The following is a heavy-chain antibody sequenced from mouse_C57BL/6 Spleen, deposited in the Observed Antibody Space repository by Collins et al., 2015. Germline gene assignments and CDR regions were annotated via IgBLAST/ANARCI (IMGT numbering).Heavy chain of an antibody. V-gene: IGHV9-2-1*01. CDR1: GYTFTDYS. Sequence: QIQLVQSGPELKKPGETVKISCKASGYTFTDYSMHWVKQAPGKGLKWMGWINTETGEPTYADDFKGRFAFSLETSASTAYLQINNLKNEDTATYFCARGSTMITFDYWGQGTTLTVSS. J-gene: IGHJ2*01. D-gene: IGHD2-4*01. CDR2: INTETGEP. CDR3: ARGSTMITFDY.